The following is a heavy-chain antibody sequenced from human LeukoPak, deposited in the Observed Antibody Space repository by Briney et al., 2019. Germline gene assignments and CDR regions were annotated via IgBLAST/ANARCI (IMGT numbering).Heavy chain of an antibody. V-gene: IGHV3-23*01. J-gene: IGHJ4*02. CDR2: IRGSGDIT. D-gene: IGHD6-13*01. CDR1: GFTFSTYA. CDR3: AKDPFLSAAGRGIDS. Sequence: GGSLRLSCTPSGFTFSTYAMSWVRQAPGKGLEWVSAIRGSGDITDYTDSVKGRFTISRDNSKNTLYLQMNSLRAEDTAIYYCAKDPFLSAAGRGIDSWGQGTLVTVSS.